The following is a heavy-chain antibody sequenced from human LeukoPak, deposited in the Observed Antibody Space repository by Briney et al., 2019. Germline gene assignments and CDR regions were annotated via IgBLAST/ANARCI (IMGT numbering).Heavy chain of an antibody. CDR2: IRYDGSSQ. CDR1: GFTFDNFN. CDR3: AKQGSYCMDY. D-gene: IGHD2-21*02. V-gene: IGHV3-30*02. Sequence: PGGSLRLSCATSGFTFDNFNIHWVRQAPGKGLAWVSFIRYDGSSQYFADSVKGRFTMSRDGSKNTLYLQMNSLRPEDTAVYYCAKQGSYCMDYWGQGTLVTVSS. J-gene: IGHJ4*02.